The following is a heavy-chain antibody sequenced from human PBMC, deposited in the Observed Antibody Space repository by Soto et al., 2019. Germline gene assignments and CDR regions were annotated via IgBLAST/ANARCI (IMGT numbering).Heavy chain of an antibody. CDR2: TYYRSRWYN. Sequence: SQTLSLTCVISGDSVSSNSAAWNWIRQSPSRGLEWLGRTYYRSRWYNDYAVSVRSRITVNADTSKNQFSLKLSSVTAADTAVYYCARAPLTIFGVVNDYYYYYMDVWGKGTTVTVSS. V-gene: IGHV6-1*01. D-gene: IGHD3-3*01. CDR1: GDSVSSNSAA. J-gene: IGHJ6*03. CDR3: ARAPLTIFGVVNDYYYYYMDV.